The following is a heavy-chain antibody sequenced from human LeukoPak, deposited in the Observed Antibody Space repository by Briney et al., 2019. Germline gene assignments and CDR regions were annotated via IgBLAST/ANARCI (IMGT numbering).Heavy chain of an antibody. D-gene: IGHD2-2*02. V-gene: IGHV1-2*02. CDR1: GYTFTGYY. J-gene: IGHJ6*02. CDR2: MNPNSGGT. Sequence: ASVKVSCKASGYTFTGYYMHWVRQAPGQGLEWMGWMNPNSGGTNYARKFQGRVTMTRDTSISTAYMELSRLRSDDTAVYYCARRDCRSTSCYNANYGQDVWGQGTTVTVSS. CDR3: ARRDCRSTSCYNANYGQDV.